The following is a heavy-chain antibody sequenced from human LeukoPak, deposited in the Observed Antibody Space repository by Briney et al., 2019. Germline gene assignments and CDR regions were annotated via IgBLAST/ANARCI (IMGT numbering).Heavy chain of an antibody. J-gene: IGHJ4*02. CDR1: GGSISSYY. D-gene: IGHD6-6*01. CDR3: ARARGFSSSSGRAYYFDY. V-gene: IGHV4-4*07. Sequence: SETLSLTCTVSGGSISSYYWSWIRQPAGKGLEWIGRIYTSGSTNYNPSLKSRVTMSVDTSKNQFSLKLSSVTAADTAVYYCARARGFSSSSGRAYYFDYWGQGTLVTVSS. CDR2: IYTSGST.